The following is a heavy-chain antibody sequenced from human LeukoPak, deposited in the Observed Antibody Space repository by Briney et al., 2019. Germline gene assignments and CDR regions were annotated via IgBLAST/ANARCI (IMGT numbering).Heavy chain of an antibody. V-gene: IGHV3-48*04. J-gene: IGHJ4*02. CDR3: ARGYLRFDY. CDR2: ISSSSSTI. CDR1: GFTFSGYS. D-gene: IGHD5-18*01. Sequence: GGALRLSCAASGFTFSGYSMNSVCQAPGKGLEWVSYISSSSSTIYYADSVKGRFTTSRDNAKNSLYLQMNSLRAEDTAVYYCARGYLRFDYWGQGTLVTVSS.